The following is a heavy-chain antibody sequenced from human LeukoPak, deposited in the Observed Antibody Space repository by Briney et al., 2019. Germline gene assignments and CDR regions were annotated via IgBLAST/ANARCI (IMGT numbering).Heavy chain of an antibody. D-gene: IGHD3-22*01. CDR3: ARDSSDFFDRSGLNFLVY. Sequence: SETLSLTCTVSGGSIKGHFWSWIRQPPGKGLEWIGYVSDSGTTNYNPSLNNRVTLSVDTSKNQFSLQLTSVTAADTAVYYCARDSSDFFDRSGLNFLVYWGQGNLVAVS. J-gene: IGHJ4*02. CDR1: GGSIKGHF. V-gene: IGHV4-59*11. CDR2: VSDSGTT.